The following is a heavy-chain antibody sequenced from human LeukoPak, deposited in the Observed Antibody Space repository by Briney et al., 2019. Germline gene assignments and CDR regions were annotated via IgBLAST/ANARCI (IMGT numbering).Heavy chain of an antibody. Sequence: ASVKVSCKASGYTFTGYYMHWVRQTPGRGLEWMGWINPNTGATKNAQKFQGRVTMTRDTSISTAYMELSRLTSDDTAIYYCARTPYGSGSIGWFDPWGQGTLVTVSS. D-gene: IGHD3-10*01. V-gene: IGHV1-2*02. CDR1: GYTFTGYY. CDR3: ARTPYGSGSIGWFDP. J-gene: IGHJ5*02. CDR2: INPNTGAT.